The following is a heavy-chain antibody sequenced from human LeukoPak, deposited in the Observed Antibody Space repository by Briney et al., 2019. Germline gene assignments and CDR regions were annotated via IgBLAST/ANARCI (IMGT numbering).Heavy chain of an antibody. V-gene: IGHV1-69*04. J-gene: IGHJ1*01. CDR2: IIPILGIA. CDR3: ASSVYYDSSGPRLQH. D-gene: IGHD3-22*01. Sequence: SVKVSCKASGGTFSSYAISWVRQAPGQGLDWMGRIIPILGIANYAQKFQGRVTITADKSTSTAYMELSSLRSEDTAVYYCASSVYYDSSGPRLQHWGQGTLVTVSS. CDR1: GGTFSSYA.